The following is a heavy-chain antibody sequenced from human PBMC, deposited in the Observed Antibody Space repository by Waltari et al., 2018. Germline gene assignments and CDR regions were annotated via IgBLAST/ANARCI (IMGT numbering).Heavy chain of an antibody. CDR2: INSDGSDT. V-gene: IGHV3-74*01. Sequence: EGQLVESGGGLVQPGGSLNLSCAASGFTFSSFWMHWGRQVPGQGLVWVSRINSDGSDTSYADSVRGRFTVSRDNAKNMAYLQMNSLRAEDTAIYYCTRDSPSWIWGQGTMVSVSS. CDR1: GFTFSSFW. J-gene: IGHJ3*02. CDR3: TRDSPSWI.